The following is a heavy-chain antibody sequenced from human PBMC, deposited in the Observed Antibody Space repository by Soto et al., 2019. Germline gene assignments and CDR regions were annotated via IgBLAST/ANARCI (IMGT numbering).Heavy chain of an antibody. CDR2: IIPIFGTA. V-gene: IGHV1-69*13. J-gene: IGHJ4*02. CDR3: EGEGNISIFGVVSLGN. CDR1: GGTFSSYA. Sequence: GASVKVSCKASGGTFSSYAISWVRQAPGHGIVWMGGIIPIFGTANYAQKMQGRVTITAAESTSTAYMEVSCLRSEDKAVYYCEGEGNISIFGVVSLGNWGQGTRVTVSS. D-gene: IGHD3-3*01.